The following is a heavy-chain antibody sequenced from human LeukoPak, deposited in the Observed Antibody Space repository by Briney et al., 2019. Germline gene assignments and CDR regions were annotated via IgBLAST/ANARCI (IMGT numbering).Heavy chain of an antibody. D-gene: IGHD6-13*01. Sequence: PLETLSLTCTVSGGSISSYYWSWIRQPAGKGLEWIGRIYTSGSTNYNPSLKSRVTMSVDTSKNQFSLKLSSVTAADTAVYYCVLSLPNIAAVQNFDYWGQGTLVTVSS. CDR2: IYTSGST. CDR1: GGSISSYY. CDR3: VLSLPNIAAVQNFDY. J-gene: IGHJ4*02. V-gene: IGHV4-4*07.